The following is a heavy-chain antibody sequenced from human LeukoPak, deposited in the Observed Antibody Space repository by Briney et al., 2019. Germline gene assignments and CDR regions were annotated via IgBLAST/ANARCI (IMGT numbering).Heavy chain of an antibody. Sequence: SETLSLTCAVSGYSISSAYYWGWIRQPPGKGLEWIGSIYPSGNTYCNPSLKSRVTMSLDTSKNQFSLKLSSVTAADTAIYYCARSWRYDSSIPDAFDIWGQGTMRTVSS. J-gene: IGHJ3*02. CDR2: IYPSGNT. V-gene: IGHV4-38-2*01. D-gene: IGHD3-22*01. CDR1: GYSISSAYY. CDR3: ARSWRYDSSIPDAFDI.